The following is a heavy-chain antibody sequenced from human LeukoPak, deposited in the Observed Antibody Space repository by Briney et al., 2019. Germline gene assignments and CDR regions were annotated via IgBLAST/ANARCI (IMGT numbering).Heavy chain of an antibody. D-gene: IGHD2-15*01. CDR3: VRSSGSGGFDF. CDR1: GGSISSYY. V-gene: IGHV4-59*01. J-gene: IGHJ4*02. Sequence: SETLSLTCTVSGGSISSYYWSWIRQPPGKGLEWIGYIYYSGSTNYNPSLKSRVTISVDTSKNQFSLRLSSVTAADTAVYCCVRSSGSGGFDFWGQGTLVTVSS. CDR2: IYYSGST.